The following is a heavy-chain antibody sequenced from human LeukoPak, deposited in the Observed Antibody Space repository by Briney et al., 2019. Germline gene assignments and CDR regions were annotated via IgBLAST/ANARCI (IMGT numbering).Heavy chain of an antibody. CDR2: ISGNAAAT. V-gene: IGHV3-23*01. Sequence: GGSLRLSCVASEFIFSNFAMSWVRQAPGKGLEWVSTISGNAAATYYGDSVKGRFTISRDNSRNTLYLQMSSLRAEDTAIYYCAKDRTHRRYYDSTGYYNQYDYWGQGAPVTVSS. CDR3: AKDRTHRRYYDSTGYYNQYDY. J-gene: IGHJ4*02. CDR1: EFIFSNFA. D-gene: IGHD3-22*01.